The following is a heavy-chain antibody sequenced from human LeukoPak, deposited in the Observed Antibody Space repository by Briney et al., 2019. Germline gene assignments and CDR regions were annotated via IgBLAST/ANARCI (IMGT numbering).Heavy chain of an antibody. CDR2: INPNSGGT. D-gene: IGHD3-22*01. Sequence: ASVKVSCKASGYTFTGYYMHWVRQAPGQGLEWMGWINPNSGGTNYAQKFQGWVTMTRDTSISTAYMELSRLRSDDTAVYYCAGDYYDSSGREFDYWGQGTLVTVSS. V-gene: IGHV1-2*04. CDR1: GYTFTGYY. J-gene: IGHJ4*02. CDR3: AGDYYDSSGREFDY.